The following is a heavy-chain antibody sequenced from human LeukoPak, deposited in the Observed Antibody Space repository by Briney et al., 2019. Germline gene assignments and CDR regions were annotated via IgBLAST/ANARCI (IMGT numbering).Heavy chain of an antibody. Sequence: PGGSLRLSCAASGFTFSDYNMRWIRQPPGKGLEWIGEINHSGSTNYNPSLKSRVTISVDTSKNQFSLKLSSVTAADTAVYYCARGPTVAGIGYWGQGTLVTVSS. CDR1: GFTFSDYN. J-gene: IGHJ4*02. CDR2: INHSGST. CDR3: ARGPTVAGIGY. D-gene: IGHD6-19*01. V-gene: IGHV4-34*01.